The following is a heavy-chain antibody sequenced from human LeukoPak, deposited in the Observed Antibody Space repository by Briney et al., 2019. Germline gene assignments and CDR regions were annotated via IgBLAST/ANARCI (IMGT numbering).Heavy chain of an antibody. Sequence: GGSLRLSCVASGFTFSNYGMNWVRQAPGTGLEWVSYISSTGTTIYFADSVKGRFTISRDNAKNSLYLQMNSLRDEDTAVYYCARGGGVDYWGQGTLVTVSS. J-gene: IGHJ4*02. D-gene: IGHD3-16*01. CDR1: GFTFSNYG. V-gene: IGHV3-48*02. CDR3: ARGGGVDY. CDR2: ISSTGTTI.